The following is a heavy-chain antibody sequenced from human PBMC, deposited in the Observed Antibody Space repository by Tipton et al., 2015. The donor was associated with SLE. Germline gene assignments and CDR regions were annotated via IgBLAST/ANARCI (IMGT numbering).Heavy chain of an antibody. J-gene: IGHJ5*02. V-gene: IGHV4-61*02. CDR1: GGSFGSGDYY. Sequence: TLSLTCTVSGGSFGSGDYYWTWIRQPAGKGLEWIGRIYTNGNINYNSSLQSRVTISLDTSNNQFSLHLSSVTAADTAVYYCARGNCGIGCSGFNWFDPWGQGTLVTVSS. D-gene: IGHD2-21*01. CDR3: ARGNCGIGCSGFNWFDP. CDR2: IYTNGNI.